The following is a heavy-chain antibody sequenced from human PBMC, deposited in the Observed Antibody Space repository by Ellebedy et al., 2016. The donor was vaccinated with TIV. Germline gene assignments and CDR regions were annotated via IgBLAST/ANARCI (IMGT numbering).Heavy chain of an antibody. J-gene: IGHJ4*02. D-gene: IGHD3-9*01. CDR2: ISSSSSTI. Sequence: GGSLRLSXAASGFTFSSYSMNWVRQAPGKGLEWVSYISSSSSTIYYADSVKGRFTISRDNAKNSLYLQMNSLRDEDTAVYYCARVSTLRYFDWLPDYWGQGTLVTVSS. CDR3: ARVSTLRYFDWLPDY. V-gene: IGHV3-48*02. CDR1: GFTFSSYS.